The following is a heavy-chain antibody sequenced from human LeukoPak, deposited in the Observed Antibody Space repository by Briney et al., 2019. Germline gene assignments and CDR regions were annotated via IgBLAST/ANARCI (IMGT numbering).Heavy chain of an antibody. CDR3: ARGVYIAAAQYGD. J-gene: IGHJ4*02. CDR2: IYYSGTT. CDR1: GGSISSYY. V-gene: IGHV4-59*01. D-gene: IGHD6-13*01. Sequence: SETLSLTCTVSGGSISSYYWGWIRQPPGKGLEWIGYIYYSGTTNYNPSLKSRVTISVDTSKNQFSLKLSSVTAADTAVYYCARGVYIAAAQYGDWGQGTLVTVSS.